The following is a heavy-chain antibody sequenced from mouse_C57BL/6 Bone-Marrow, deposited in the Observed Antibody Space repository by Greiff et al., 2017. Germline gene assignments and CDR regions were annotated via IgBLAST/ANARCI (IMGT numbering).Heavy chain of an antibody. J-gene: IGHJ4*01. V-gene: IGHV5-4*03. CDR2: ISDGGCYT. CDR3: ARGPLDY. Sequence: EVKLVESGGGLVKPGGSLKLSCAASGFTFSSYAMSWVRQTPEKRLEWVATISDGGCYTYYPDNVKGRFTISRDNAKNNLYLQMSHLKSEDTAMYYCARGPLDYWGQGTSVTVSS. CDR1: GFTFSSYA.